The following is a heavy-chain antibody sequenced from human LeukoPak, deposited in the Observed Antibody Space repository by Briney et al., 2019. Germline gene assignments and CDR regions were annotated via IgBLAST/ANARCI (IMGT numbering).Heavy chain of an antibody. J-gene: IGHJ4*02. CDR2: INPNSGGT. CDR1: GYTFTGYY. V-gene: IGHV1-2*02. Sequence: ASVKVSCKASGYTFTGYYMHWVRQAPGQGLEWMGWINPNSGGTNYAQKFQGRVTMTRDTSISTAYMELSRLRSDDTAVYYCARVSQSSCYYQIDYWGQGTLVTVSS. CDR3: ARVSQSSCYYQIDY. D-gene: IGHD3-22*01.